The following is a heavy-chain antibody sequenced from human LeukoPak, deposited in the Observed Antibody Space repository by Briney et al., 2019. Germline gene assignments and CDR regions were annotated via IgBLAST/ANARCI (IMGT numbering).Heavy chain of an antibody. CDR2: ISYDGSNK. J-gene: IGHJ4*02. CDR1: GFTSSSYA. CDR3: VNGHSSGNPGRY. V-gene: IGHV3-30*14. D-gene: IGHD6-19*01. Sequence: PGGSLRLSCAASGFTSSSYAMHWVRQAPGKGLEWVADISYDGSNKYYADSVKGRFTISRDNSKNTLYLQMSSLRAEDTVVYQGVNGHSSGNPGRYWGQGTLVTVSS.